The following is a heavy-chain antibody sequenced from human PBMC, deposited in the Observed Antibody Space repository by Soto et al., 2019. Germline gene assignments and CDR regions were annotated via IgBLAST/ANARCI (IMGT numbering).Heavy chain of an antibody. D-gene: IGHD6-19*01. Sequence: GESLKISCKGSGYSFTSYWIGWVRQMPGKGLEWMGIIYPGDSDTRYSPSFQGQVTISADKSISTAYLQWSSLKASDTAMYYCARVGIAVAGTLGWFDPWGQGTLVTVSS. CDR1: GYSFTSYW. CDR3: ARVGIAVAGTLGWFDP. J-gene: IGHJ5*02. CDR2: IYPGDSDT. V-gene: IGHV5-51*01.